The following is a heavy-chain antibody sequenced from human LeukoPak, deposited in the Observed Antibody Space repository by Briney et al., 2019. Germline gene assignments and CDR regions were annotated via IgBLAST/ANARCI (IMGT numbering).Heavy chain of an antibody. CDR1: GFTVSSNY. CDR2: IYSGGST. D-gene: IGHD4-17*01. J-gene: IGHJ4*02. CDR3: ASPHYGDYGTPFDY. Sequence: GGSLRLSCAASGFTVSSNYMSWVRQAPGKGLEWVSVIYSGGSTYYADSVKGRFTISRDNSKNALYLQMNSLRAEDTAVYYCASPHYGDYGTPFDYWGQGTLVTVSS. V-gene: IGHV3-66*02.